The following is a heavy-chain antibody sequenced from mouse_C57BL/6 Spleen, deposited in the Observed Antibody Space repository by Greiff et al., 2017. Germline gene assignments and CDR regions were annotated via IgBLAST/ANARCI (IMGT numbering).Heavy chain of an antibody. CDR2: ISYDGSN. CDR1: GYSITSGYY. V-gene: IGHV3-6*01. Sequence: EVQLVESGPGLVKPSQSLSLTCSVTGYSITSGYYWNWIRQFPGNKLEWMGYISYDGSNNYNPSLKNRISITRDTSKNQFFLKLNSVTTEDTATYYCARGWLLRFYYFDYWGQGTTLTVSS. CDR3: ARGWLLRFYYFDY. J-gene: IGHJ2*01. D-gene: IGHD2-3*01.